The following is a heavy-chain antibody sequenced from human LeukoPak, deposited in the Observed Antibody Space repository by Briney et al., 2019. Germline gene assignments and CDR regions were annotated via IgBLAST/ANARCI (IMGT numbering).Heavy chain of an antibody. J-gene: IGHJ4*02. Sequence: RGGSLRLSCTVSGFTFSSEAMGWVRQLPGGGLEWVSTISPAGGTTYYAESMKGRFTISRDNSKSTLYLQMNNLGVEDTAVYYCTKVRSGSSNWALRVFDYWGQGALVTVSS. D-gene: IGHD6-13*01. CDR1: GFTFSSEA. CDR2: ISPAGGTT. CDR3: TKVRSGSSNWALRVFDY. V-gene: IGHV3-23*01.